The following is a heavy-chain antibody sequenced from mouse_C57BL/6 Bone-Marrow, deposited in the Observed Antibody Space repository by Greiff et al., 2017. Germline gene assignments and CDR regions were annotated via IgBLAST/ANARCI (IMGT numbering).Heavy chain of an antibody. D-gene: IGHD1-1*01. Sequence: EVKLVESGGDLVKPGGSLKLSCAASGFTFSSYGMSWVRQTPDKRLEWVATISSGGSYTYYPDSVKGRFTISRDNAKNTLYLQMSSLKSEDTAMYYCATTVLAGAMDYWGQGTSVTVS. J-gene: IGHJ4*01. CDR3: ATTVLAGAMDY. CDR2: ISSGGSYT. V-gene: IGHV5-6*01. CDR1: GFTFSSYG.